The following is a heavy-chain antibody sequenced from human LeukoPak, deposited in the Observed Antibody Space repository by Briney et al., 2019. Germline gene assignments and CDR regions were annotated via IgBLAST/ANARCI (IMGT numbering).Heavy chain of an antibody. Sequence: GGSLRLSCAASGFTFSSYWMSWVRQAPGKGLEWVANIKQDGSEKYYMDSVKGRFTISRDNARSTLYLQMNSLRAEDTAVYYCATDGRSSGWYGFDYWGQGILVTVSS. V-gene: IGHV3-7*02. D-gene: IGHD6-19*01. CDR1: GFTFSSYW. J-gene: IGHJ4*02. CDR2: IKQDGSEK. CDR3: ATDGRSSGWYGFDY.